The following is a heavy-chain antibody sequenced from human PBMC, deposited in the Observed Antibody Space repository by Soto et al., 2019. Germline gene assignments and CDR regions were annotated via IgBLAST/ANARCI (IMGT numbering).Heavy chain of an antibody. CDR1: GGSISSGGSS. D-gene: IGHD4-17*01. Sequence: SETLSLTCAVSGGSISSGGSSWSWIRQPPGKGLEWIGHIYHSGNAYYNPSLNSRVTIALDRSKNQFSLKLSSVTAADTAMYYCARIRYGDSSVRQSFDYWGQRTPVTVSS. J-gene: IGHJ4*02. CDR3: ARIRYGDSSVRQSFDY. CDR2: IYHSGNA. V-gene: IGHV4-30-2*01.